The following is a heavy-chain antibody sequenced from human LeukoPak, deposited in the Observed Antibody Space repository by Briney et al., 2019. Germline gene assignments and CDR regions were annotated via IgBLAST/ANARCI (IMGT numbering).Heavy chain of an antibody. CDR1: GFTFDDYG. Sequence: GGSLRLSCAASGFTFDDYGMSWVRQAPGKGLEWVSGINWNGGSTGYADSVKGRFTISRDNAKNSLYLQMNSLRAEDTALYYCARVVRDIYYYYMDVWGKGPTVAVSS. CDR2: INWNGGST. V-gene: IGHV3-20*04. D-gene: IGHD3-10*01. J-gene: IGHJ6*03. CDR3: ARVVRDIYYYYMDV.